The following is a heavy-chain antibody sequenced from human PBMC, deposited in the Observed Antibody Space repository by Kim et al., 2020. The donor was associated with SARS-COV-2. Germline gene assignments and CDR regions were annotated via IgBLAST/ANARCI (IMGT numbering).Heavy chain of an antibody. D-gene: IGHD4-17*01. Sequence: GSNKYYVDTVKGRFTISRDNSKNTLYLQMNSLSAEDTAVYYCARLTTGDYWGQGTLVTVSS. J-gene: IGHJ4*02. V-gene: IGHV3-30*01. CDR3: ARLTTGDY. CDR2: GSNK.